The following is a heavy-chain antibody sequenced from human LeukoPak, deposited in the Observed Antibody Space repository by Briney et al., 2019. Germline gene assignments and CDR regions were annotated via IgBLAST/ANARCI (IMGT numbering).Heavy chain of an antibody. CDR2: INLRTGGT. CDR3: ARDLIGSLLPN. CDR1: GFPFTDFY. V-gene: IGHV1-2*02. Sequence: ASVKVSCKASGFPFTDFYIHWVRQAPGQGLEWMGEINLRTGGTKYVQNLQGRVTMTRGTSITTAYVELSSLRSEDTAVYYCARDLIGSLLPNWGQGTLVTVSS. J-gene: IGHJ4*02. D-gene: IGHD1-26*01.